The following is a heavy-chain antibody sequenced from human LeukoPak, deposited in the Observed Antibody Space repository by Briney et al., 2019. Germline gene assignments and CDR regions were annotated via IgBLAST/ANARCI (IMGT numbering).Heavy chain of an antibody. D-gene: IGHD2-15*01. Sequence: GGSLRLSCSASGFPFSSYAMHWVRQAPGKGLEYVSAISDCGGSTYYADSVKGRFTISRDNSKNTLYLQMRAEDTAVYFCVRGYSFGPYGMDVWGQGTTATVSS. CDR2: ISDCGGST. J-gene: IGHJ6*02. V-gene: IGHV3-64D*09. CDR3: VRGYSFGPYGMDV. CDR1: GFPFSSYA.